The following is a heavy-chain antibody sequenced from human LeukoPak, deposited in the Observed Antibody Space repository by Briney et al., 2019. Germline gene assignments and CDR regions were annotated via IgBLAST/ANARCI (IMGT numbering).Heavy chain of an antibody. CDR3: AGTYYYDSSGSYYFDY. J-gene: IGHJ4*02. D-gene: IGHD3-22*01. CDR2: IYPGDSDT. V-gene: IGHV5-51*01. Sequence: GESLKISCKGSGYSFTSYWIGWVRQLPGKGLEWMGIIYPGDSDTRYSPSFQGQVTISADKSISTAYLQWSSLKASDTAKYYCAGTYYYDSSGSYYFDYWGQGTLVTVSS. CDR1: GYSFTSYW.